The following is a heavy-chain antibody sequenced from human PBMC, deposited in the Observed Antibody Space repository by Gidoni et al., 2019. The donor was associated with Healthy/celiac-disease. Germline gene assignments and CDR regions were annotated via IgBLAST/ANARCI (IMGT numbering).Heavy chain of an antibody. CDR1: GYTFTSYY. D-gene: IGHD3-10*01. V-gene: IGHV1-46*01. CDR2: INPSGGST. CDR3: ARDTGDEEGCDY. Sequence: QVQLVQSGAAVKKPGASVKVSCTASGYTFTSYYMHWVRQAPGQGLEWMGIINPSGGSTSYAQKFQGRVTMTRDTSTSTVYMELSSLRSEDTAVYYCARDTGDEEGCDYWGQGTLVTVSS. J-gene: IGHJ4*02.